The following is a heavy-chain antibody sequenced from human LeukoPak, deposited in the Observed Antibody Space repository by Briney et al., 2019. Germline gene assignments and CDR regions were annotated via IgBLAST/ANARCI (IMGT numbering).Heavy chain of an antibody. J-gene: IGHJ3*02. D-gene: IGHD3-22*01. CDR3: ATYYYDRTGYDTFDI. CDR2: IYYSGST. CDR1: GGSISSSTYY. V-gene: IGHV4-39*01. Sequence: SETLSLTCTVSGGSISSSTYYWGWIRQPPGKGREWIGSIYYSGSTYYNPSLKSRVSISVDTSKNQFSLKLSSVTAADTAVYYCATYYYDRTGYDTFDIWGQGTMVTVSS.